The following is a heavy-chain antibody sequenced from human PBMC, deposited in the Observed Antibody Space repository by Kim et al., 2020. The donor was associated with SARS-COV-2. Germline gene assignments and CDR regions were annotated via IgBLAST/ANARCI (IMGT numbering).Heavy chain of an antibody. Sequence: GRFTISRDNSKNTLYLQMNSLRAEDTAVYYCAKDLILFVVVPAANAAFDIWGQGTMVTVSS. J-gene: IGHJ3*02. D-gene: IGHD2-2*01. CDR3: AKDLILFVVVPAANAAFDI. V-gene: IGHV3-23*01.